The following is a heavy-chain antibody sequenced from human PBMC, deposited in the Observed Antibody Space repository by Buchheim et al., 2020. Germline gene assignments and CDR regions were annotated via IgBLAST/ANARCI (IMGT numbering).Heavy chain of an antibody. CDR2: IWYDGSNK. V-gene: IGHV3-33*01. J-gene: IGHJ4*02. Sequence: VQLVESGGGLVQPGGSLRLSCAASGFTFSSYGMHWVRQAPGKGLEWVAVIWYDGSNKYYADSVKGRFTISRDNSKNTLYLQMNSLRAEDTAVDYCAREDIAAAGIPSYYFDYWGQGTL. CDR1: GFTFSSYG. CDR3: AREDIAAAGIPSYYFDY. D-gene: IGHD6-13*01.